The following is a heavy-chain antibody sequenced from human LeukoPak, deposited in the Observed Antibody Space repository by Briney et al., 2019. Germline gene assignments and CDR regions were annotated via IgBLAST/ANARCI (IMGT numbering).Heavy chain of an antibody. CDR3: ARGPWGVIGAFDI. CDR1: GGTFSSYA. CDR2: IIPIFGTA. V-gene: IGHV1-69*05. J-gene: IGHJ3*02. Sequence: GSSVKVSCKASGGTFSSYAISWVRQAPGQGLEWMGRIIPIFGTANYAQKFQGRVTITKDESTSTAYMELSSLRSEDTAVYYCARGPWGVIGAFDIWGQGTMVTVSS. D-gene: IGHD3-16*02.